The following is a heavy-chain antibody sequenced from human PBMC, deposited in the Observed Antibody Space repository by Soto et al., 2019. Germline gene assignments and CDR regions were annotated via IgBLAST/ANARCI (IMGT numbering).Heavy chain of an antibody. CDR1: GGNIISGGYY. J-gene: IGHJ4*02. Sequence: AETLSLTSTVSGGNIISGGYYWSWIRQHPGKGLEWIGYIYYSGSTYYNPSLKSRVTISIDTSKTRISLNLSSVTAADTAIYYCARSTYSSSWYTLGYWGQGTLVTVSS. CDR3: ARSTYSSSWYTLGY. V-gene: IGHV4-61*08. CDR2: IYYSGST. D-gene: IGHD6-13*01.